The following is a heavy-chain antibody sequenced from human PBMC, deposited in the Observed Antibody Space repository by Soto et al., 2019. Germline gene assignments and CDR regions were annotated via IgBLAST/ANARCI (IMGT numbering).Heavy chain of an antibody. Sequence: GGSLRLSCAASGFTFSNAWMSWVRQAPGKGLEWVGRIKSKTDGGTTDYAAPVKGRFAISRDDSKNTLYLQMNSLKTEDTAVYYCTTDFGGYSSGWYVYYYYYGMDVWGQGTTVTVSS. CDR2: IKSKTDGGTT. D-gene: IGHD6-19*01. CDR3: TTDFGGYSSGWYVYYYYYGMDV. J-gene: IGHJ6*02. CDR1: GFTFSNAW. V-gene: IGHV3-15*01.